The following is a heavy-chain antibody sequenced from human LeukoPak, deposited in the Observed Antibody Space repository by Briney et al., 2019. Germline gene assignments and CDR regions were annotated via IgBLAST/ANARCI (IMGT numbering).Heavy chain of an antibody. CDR3: ARKEWVPYYFDY. D-gene: IGHD3-3*01. CDR2: INPNSGGT. CDR1: GYTFTGYY. J-gene: IGHJ4*02. Sequence: ASVKVSCKASGYTFTGYYVHWVRQAPGQGLEWMGWINPNSGGTNYAQKFQGRVTMTRDTSISTAYMELSRLRSDDTAVYYCARKEWVPYYFDYWGQGALVTVSS. V-gene: IGHV1-2*02.